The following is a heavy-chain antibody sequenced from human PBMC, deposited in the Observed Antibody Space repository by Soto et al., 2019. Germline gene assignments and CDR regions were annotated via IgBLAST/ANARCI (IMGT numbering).Heavy chain of an antibody. CDR2: ISDRGSST. Sequence: PGGSLRLSCAASGFTFSSYAMSWVRQAPGKGLDWVSTISDRGSSTYHADSVKGRFTVSRDNSKNTLYLQMNSLRAEDTAVYYCAKVLGRDWYFDLWGRGTLVTVSS. D-gene: IGHD1-26*01. J-gene: IGHJ2*01. V-gene: IGHV3-23*01. CDR3: AKVLGRDWYFDL. CDR1: GFTFSSYA.